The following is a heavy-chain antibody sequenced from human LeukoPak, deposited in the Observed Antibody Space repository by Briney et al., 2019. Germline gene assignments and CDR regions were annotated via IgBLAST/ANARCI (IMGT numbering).Heavy chain of an antibody. D-gene: IGHD3-10*01. CDR2: ISSSGITI. Sequence: GGSLRLSCAASGFTFSTYDMNWVRQAPGKGLEWISYISSSGITIFYADSVKGRFTISRDNAKNSLYLQMNSLRAQDTAVYYCARDQYGSGDGYYMDVWGKGTTVTISS. CDR1: GFTFSTYD. V-gene: IGHV3-48*03. J-gene: IGHJ6*03. CDR3: ARDQYGSGDGYYMDV.